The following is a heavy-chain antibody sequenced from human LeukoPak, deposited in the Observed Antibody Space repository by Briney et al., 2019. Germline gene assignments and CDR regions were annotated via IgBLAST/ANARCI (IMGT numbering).Heavy chain of an antibody. CDR1: GGSISSYY. CDR2: IYDSGST. Sequence: PSETLSLTCTVAGGSISSYYWSWIRQPPGKGPEWIGYIYDSGSTNYNPSLKSRVTISVDTSKNQFSLKLSSVTAADAAVYYCARHGSGRYYYYYMDVWGKGTTVTVSS. V-gene: IGHV4-59*08. D-gene: IGHD1-26*01. J-gene: IGHJ6*03. CDR3: ARHGSGRYYYYYMDV.